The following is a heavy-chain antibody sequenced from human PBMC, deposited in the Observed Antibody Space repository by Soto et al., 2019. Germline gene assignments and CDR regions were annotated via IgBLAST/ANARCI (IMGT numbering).Heavy chain of an antibody. J-gene: IGHJ5*01. CDR2: INGDNGET. Sequence: QVQLVQSGAEVKKPGASVKVSCKAPGYNFRRYGFTWVRQALGKGVEGRGWINGDNGETKSPQKIQGRVTMTTDTSTSTVYMELRSLTSDDTAVYYSARWISGGYSDWFTTWGHGTLVPVSP. V-gene: IGHV1-18*04. D-gene: IGHD1-26*01. CDR3: ARWISGGYSDWFTT. CDR1: GYNFRRYG.